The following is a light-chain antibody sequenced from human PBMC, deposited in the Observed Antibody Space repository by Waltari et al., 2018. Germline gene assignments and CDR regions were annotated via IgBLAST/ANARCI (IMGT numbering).Light chain of an antibody. CDR3: QQYKTYWS. Sequence: DIQMTLFPSTLSASVGDRVTITCRASQSINNWLAWYQHKPGKAPSLLIYKASSLESGVPSRFSGSGFGTQFTLTISSLQPDDVATYYCQQYKTYWSFGQGTKLEIK. CDR2: KAS. J-gene: IGKJ2*01. V-gene: IGKV1-5*03. CDR1: QSINNW.